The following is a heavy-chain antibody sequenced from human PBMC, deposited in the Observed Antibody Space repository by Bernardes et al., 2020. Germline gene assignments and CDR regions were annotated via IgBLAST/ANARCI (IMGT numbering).Heavy chain of an antibody. CDR1: GYTFTNNW. CDR2: IFPDDSNT. V-gene: IGHV5-51*01. Sequence: GASLKISCQGSGYTFTNNWIAWVRQMPGKGLEYMGIIFPDDSNTRYNPSVQGQVTMSVDKSINTAYLQWNTLKPSDTAIYYCARSVGGVAGPIDYWGQGTLVSVS. J-gene: IGHJ4*02. D-gene: IGHD6-19*01. CDR3: ARSVGGVAGPIDY.